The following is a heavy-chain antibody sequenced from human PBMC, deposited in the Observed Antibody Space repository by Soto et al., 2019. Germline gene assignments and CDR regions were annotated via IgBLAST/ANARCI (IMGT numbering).Heavy chain of an antibody. Sequence: SETLSLTCTVSGGSICSGGYYWSWIRQHPGKGLEWIGYIYYSGSTYYNPSLKSRVTISVDTSKNQFSLKLSSVTAADTAVYYCARDRYYYDSSGYYGGPHFDYWGQGTLVTVSS. D-gene: IGHD3-22*01. J-gene: IGHJ4*02. CDR3: ARDRYYYDSSGYYGGPHFDY. V-gene: IGHV4-31*03. CDR2: IYYSGST. CDR1: GGSICSGGYY.